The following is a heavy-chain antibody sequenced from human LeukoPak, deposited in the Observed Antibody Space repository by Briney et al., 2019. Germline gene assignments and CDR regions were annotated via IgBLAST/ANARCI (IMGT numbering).Heavy chain of an antibody. CDR2: IWSDGNNR. CDR3: AKYPGASVSGCYMDV. J-gene: IGHJ6*03. Sequence: GGSLRLSCAASGFTFRNYGMHWLRQATGKGLEWVSFIWSDGNNRFYADSVKGRFTISRDNSKNMLYLQMDTLRAEDTALYYCAKYPGASVSGCYMDVWGKGTTVIVSS. V-gene: IGHV3-30*02. CDR1: GFTFRNYG. D-gene: IGHD2-8*02.